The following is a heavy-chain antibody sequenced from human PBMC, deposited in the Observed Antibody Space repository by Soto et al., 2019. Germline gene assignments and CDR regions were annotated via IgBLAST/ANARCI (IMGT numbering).Heavy chain of an antibody. CDR1: GCTFGDSY. Sequence: GGSLRLSCAGSGCTFGDSYMSWIRQAPGKGLEWLSYISPGSRYPAYADSVKGRFTISRGDAKRSLYLQMMSLTAEDTAIYYCVRGGGGGLFDPWGQGTMVTVSS. V-gene: IGHV3-11*06. CDR2: ISPGSRYP. CDR3: VRGGGGGLFDP. J-gene: IGHJ5*02. D-gene: IGHD2-15*01.